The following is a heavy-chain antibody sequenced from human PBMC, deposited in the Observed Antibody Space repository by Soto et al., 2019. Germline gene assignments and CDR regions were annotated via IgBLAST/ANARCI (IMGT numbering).Heavy chain of an antibody. Sequence: PGGSLRLSCAASGFTFSDHYMEWVRQAPGKGLEWVGRTRIKVDSYTTEYAASVRGRFTISRDDSKTSLYLQMNSLKTEDTALYYCATGTVGAMDYWGQGTLVTVSS. V-gene: IGHV3-72*01. CDR1: GFTFSDHY. D-gene: IGHD1-26*01. J-gene: IGHJ4*02. CDR3: ATGTVGAMDY. CDR2: TRIKVDSYTT.